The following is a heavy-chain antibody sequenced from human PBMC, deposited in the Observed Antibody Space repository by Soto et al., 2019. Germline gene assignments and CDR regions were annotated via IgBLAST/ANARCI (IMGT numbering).Heavy chain of an antibody. CDR1: GFTLSSYW. CDR2: IKQDGSEK. D-gene: IGHD3-10*01. Sequence: EVQLVESGGGLVQPGGSLRLSCAASGFTLSSYWMSWVRQAPGQGLEWVANIKQDGSEKYYVDSVKGRFTISRDNAKNSLYVQMPSLRAEDTAVYYCAREGWGGYIQHWGQGTQVTVSS. V-gene: IGHV3-7*05. J-gene: IGHJ1*01. CDR3: AREGWGGYIQH.